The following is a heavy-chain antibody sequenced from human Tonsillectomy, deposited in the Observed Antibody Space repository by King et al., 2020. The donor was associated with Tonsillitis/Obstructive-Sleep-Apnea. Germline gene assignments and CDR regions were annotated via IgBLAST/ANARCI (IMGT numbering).Heavy chain of an antibody. J-gene: IGHJ4*02. D-gene: IGHD2-15*01. CDR2: IYYSGST. V-gene: IGHV4-39*01. CDR1: GGSISSSSYY. Sequence: QLQESGPGLVKPSETLSLTCTVSGGSISSSSYYWGWIRQPPGKGLEWIGSIYYSGSTYYNPSLKSRVTISVDTSKNQFSLKLSSVTAADTAVYYCARLGYCSGGSCYSDYWGQGTLVTVSS. CDR3: ARLGYCSGGSCYSDY.